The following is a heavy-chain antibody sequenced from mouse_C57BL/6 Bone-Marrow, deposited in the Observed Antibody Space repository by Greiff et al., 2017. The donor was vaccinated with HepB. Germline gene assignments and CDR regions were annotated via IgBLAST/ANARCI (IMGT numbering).Heavy chain of an antibody. V-gene: IGHV1-19*01. CDR1: GYTFTDYY. D-gene: IGHD4-1*01. CDR3: ARWDALFDY. Sequence: EVKLVESGPVLVKPGASVKMSCKASGYTFTDYYMNWVKQSHGKSLEWIGVINPYNGGTSYNQKFKGKATLTVDKSSSTAYMELNSLTSEDSAVYYCARWDALFDYWGQGTTLTVSS. CDR2: INPYNGGT. J-gene: IGHJ2*01.